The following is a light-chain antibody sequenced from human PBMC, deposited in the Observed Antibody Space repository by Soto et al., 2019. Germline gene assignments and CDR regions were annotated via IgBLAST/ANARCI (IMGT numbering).Light chain of an antibody. Sequence: NFMLTQPQSASESPGKTVTISCTRSSGDIARNYVQWYQQRPGSAPSAVIHEDDQRPSGVPDRFSGSVDRSSNSASLTISGLKAEDEADYYCQSYDSSNQGVFGGGTKLTVL. CDR1: SGDIARNY. V-gene: IGLV6-57*03. CDR2: EDD. CDR3: QSYDSSNQGV. J-gene: IGLJ2*01.